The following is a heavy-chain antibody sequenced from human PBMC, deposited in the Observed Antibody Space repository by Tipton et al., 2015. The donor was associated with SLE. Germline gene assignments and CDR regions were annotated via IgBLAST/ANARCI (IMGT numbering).Heavy chain of an antibody. CDR2: ISSSGSTI. Sequence: SGFILSDYYMSWIRQAPGKGLEWVSHISSSGSTIYYADSVKGRFTISRDNAKNSLYLQMNSLKADDSAVYYCAKNPNFYADYWGQGTLVTVSS. J-gene: IGHJ4*02. CDR1: GFILSDYY. D-gene: IGHD2/OR15-2a*01. V-gene: IGHV3-11*01. CDR3: AKNPNFYADY.